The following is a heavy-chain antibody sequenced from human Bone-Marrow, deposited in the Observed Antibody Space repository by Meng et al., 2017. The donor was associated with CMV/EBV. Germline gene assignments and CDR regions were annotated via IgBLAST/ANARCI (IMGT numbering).Heavy chain of an antibody. CDR3: AKDMRDGHDYGDYITYFSGTDV. CDR1: GGTFSSYA. J-gene: IGHJ6*02. CDR2: IIPIFGTA. V-gene: IGHV1-69*05. Sequence: SVKVSCKASGGTFSSYAISWVRQAPGQGLEWMGGIIPIFGTANYAQKFQGRVTITTDESTSTAYMELSSLRSEDTAVYFCAKDMRDGHDYGDYITYFSGTDVWGQGTMVTVSS. D-gene: IGHD4-17*01.